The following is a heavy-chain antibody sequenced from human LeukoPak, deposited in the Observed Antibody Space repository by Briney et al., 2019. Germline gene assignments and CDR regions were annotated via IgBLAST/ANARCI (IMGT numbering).Heavy chain of an antibody. D-gene: IGHD2-2*01. CDR2: INHSGST. J-gene: IGHJ1*01. CDR1: GGSFSGYY. CDR3: ARPPRYQLPRDQYFQH. V-gene: IGHV4-34*01. Sequence: SETLSLTCAVYGGSFSGYYWSWIRQPPGKGLECIGEINHSGSTNYNPSLKSRVTISVDTSKNQFSLKLSSVTAADTAVYYCARPPRYQLPRDQYFQHWGQGTLVTVSS.